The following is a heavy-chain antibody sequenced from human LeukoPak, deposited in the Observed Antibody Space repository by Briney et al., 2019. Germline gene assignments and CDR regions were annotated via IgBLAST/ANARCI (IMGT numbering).Heavy chain of an antibody. V-gene: IGHV4-4*07. D-gene: IGHD1-26*01. J-gene: IGHJ5*02. CDR1: GGSISSYY. CDR3: ARTSGSYSNWFDP. Sequence: SETLSLTCTVSGGSISSYYWSWIRQPAGKGLEWIGHIYNSGSTNYNPSLKGRVTMSVATSKNQFSLKLSSVTAADTAVYYCARTSGSYSNWFDPWGQGTLVTVSS. CDR2: IYNSGST.